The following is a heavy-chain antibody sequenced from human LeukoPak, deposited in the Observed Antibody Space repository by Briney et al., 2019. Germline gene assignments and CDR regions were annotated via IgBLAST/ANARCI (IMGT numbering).Heavy chain of an antibody. CDR1: GFTFSSYA. CDR3: AKDLNYYDSSGYYELDY. D-gene: IGHD3-22*01. CDR2: ISGSGGST. J-gene: IGHJ4*02. V-gene: IGHV3-23*01. Sequence: GGSLRLSCAASGFTFSSYAMSWVRQAPGKGLEWVSAISGSGGSTYYADSVKGRFTISRDNSKNTLFLQMNSLRAEDTAVYYCAKDLNYYDSSGYYELDYWGQGTLVTVSS.